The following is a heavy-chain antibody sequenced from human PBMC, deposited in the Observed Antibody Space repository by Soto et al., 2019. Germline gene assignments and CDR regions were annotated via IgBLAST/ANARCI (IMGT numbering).Heavy chain of an antibody. V-gene: IGHV3-33*01. CDR3: ARDYGSGMDC. CDR2: IWYDGSKK. D-gene: IGHD3-10*01. CDR1: GLTFSSYG. J-gene: IGHJ4*02. Sequence: QVQLVESGGGVVQPGRSLRLSCAASGLTFSSYGVHWVRQAPGKGLEWVALIWYDGSKKYYGDSVKGRFTISRDNSKNTLYLQMNSLRAEDTAVYYCARDYGSGMDCWGQGTLVIVSS.